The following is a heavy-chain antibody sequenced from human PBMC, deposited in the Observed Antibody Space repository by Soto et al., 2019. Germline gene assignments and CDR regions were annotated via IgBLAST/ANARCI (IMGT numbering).Heavy chain of an antibody. J-gene: IGHJ4*02. CDR3: ARTPGYYGDFFDY. CDR1: GFPFSSYV. D-gene: IGHD4-17*01. CDR2: ISGSGAST. V-gene: IGHV3-20*04. Sequence: GGSLRLSCAASGFPFSSYVMNWVRLAPGKGLEWVSAISGSGASTGYADSVKGRFTISRDNAKNSLHLHMNSLRAEDTAFYYCARTPGYYGDFFDYWGQGTLVTVSS.